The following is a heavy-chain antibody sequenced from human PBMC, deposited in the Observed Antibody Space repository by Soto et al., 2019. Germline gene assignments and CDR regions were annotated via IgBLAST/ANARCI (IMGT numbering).Heavy chain of an antibody. CDR1: GYTFTSYG. Sequence: ASVKVSCKASGYTFTSYGISWVRQAPGQGLEWMGWISAYNGNTNYAQKLQGRVTMTTDTSTSTAYMELRSLRSDDTAVYYCARAHYGILTGDPTDAFDIWGQGTMVTVSS. V-gene: IGHV1-18*01. D-gene: IGHD3-9*01. J-gene: IGHJ3*02. CDR2: ISAYNGNT. CDR3: ARAHYGILTGDPTDAFDI.